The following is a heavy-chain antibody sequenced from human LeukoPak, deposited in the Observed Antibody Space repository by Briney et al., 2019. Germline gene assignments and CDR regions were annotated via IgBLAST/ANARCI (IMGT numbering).Heavy chain of an antibody. Sequence: GGSLRLSCAASGFTFSSYAMSWVRQAPGKGLEWVSSISPSGSSTCHADSVKGRFTISRDNAKNSVHLQMTNLRVDDTAVYYCGRDFLGESGAGGPWGQGILVTVSS. J-gene: IGHJ5*02. CDR1: GFTFSSYA. CDR3: GRDFLGESGAGGP. D-gene: IGHD3-10*01. CDR2: ISPSGSST. V-gene: IGHV3-21*01.